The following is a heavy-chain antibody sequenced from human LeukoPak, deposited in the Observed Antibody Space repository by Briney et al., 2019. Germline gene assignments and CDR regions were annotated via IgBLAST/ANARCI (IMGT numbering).Heavy chain of an antibody. CDR2: ISYDGSNK. V-gene: IGHV3-30*01. J-gene: IGHJ6*03. Sequence: GSSLRLSCAASGFTFSRHVMHWVRQAPGKGLEWVAVISYDGSNKYYADSVKGRFTISRDNSKNTLYLQMNSLRAEDTAVYYCARDGGSTGWNHGYYYYMDVWGKGTTVPVSS. CDR3: ARDGGSTGWNHGYYYYMDV. D-gene: IGHD1-14*01. CDR1: GFTFSRHV.